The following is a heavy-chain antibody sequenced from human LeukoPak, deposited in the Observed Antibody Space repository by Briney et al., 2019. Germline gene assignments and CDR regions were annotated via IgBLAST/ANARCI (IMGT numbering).Heavy chain of an antibody. J-gene: IGHJ6*03. CDR3: SRTVIGYSYAYGNYYYYYMDV. Sequence: SETLSLTCTVTGGSISSNSYYWGWLRQPPWKGLEWIGSIYYSGSTYYNPSLKSRVTISVDTSKNQFSLKLSSVTAADTAVYYCSRTVIGYSYAYGNYYYYYMDVWGKGTTGNVSS. D-gene: IGHD5-18*01. CDR2: IYYSGST. CDR1: GGSISSNSYY. V-gene: IGHV4-39*07.